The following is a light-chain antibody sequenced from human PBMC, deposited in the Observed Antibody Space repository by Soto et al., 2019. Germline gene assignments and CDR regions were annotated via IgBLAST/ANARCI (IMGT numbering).Light chain of an antibody. Sequence: QSALTQPASVSGSPGQSITISCTGTSSDVGGYNYVSCYQQHPGKAPKLMIYDVSNRPSGVSNRFSGSKSGNTASLTISGLQAEDEADYYCSSYTSSSTYVFGTETNLTVL. V-gene: IGLV2-14*01. CDR3: SSYTSSSTYV. CDR1: SSDVGGYNY. CDR2: DVS. J-gene: IGLJ1*01.